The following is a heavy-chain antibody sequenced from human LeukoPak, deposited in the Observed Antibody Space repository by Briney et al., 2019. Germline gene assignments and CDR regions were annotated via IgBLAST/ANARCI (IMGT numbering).Heavy chain of an antibody. D-gene: IGHD3-3*01. J-gene: IGHJ4*02. Sequence: GGSLRLSCAASGFTFSDYYMSWIRQAPGKGLEWVSYISSSGSTIYYADSVKGRFTISRDNAKNSLYLQMNSLRAEDTAVYYCARDPTIFGVVTPCDYWGQGTLVTVSS. CDR3: ARDPTIFGVVTPCDY. CDR2: ISSSGSTI. V-gene: IGHV3-11*04. CDR1: GFTFSDYY.